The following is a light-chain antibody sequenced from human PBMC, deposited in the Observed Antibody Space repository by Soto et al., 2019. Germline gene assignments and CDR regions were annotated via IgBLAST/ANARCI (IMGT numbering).Light chain of an antibody. V-gene: IGLV1-40*01. J-gene: IGLJ3*02. Sequence: QSVLTQPPSVSGAPGQRVTISCTGGSSNIGAGYDVHWYQQLPGTAPKLLVSGNTNRPSGVPDRFSGSKSGTSASLAITGLQAEDEADYYCQSFHSSLSGWVFGGGTKLTVL. CDR1: SSNIGAGYD. CDR2: GNT. CDR3: QSFHSSLSGWV.